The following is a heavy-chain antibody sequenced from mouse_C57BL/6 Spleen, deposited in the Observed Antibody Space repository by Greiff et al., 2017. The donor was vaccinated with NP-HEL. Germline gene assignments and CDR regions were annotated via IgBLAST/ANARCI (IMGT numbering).Heavy chain of an antibody. CDR2: IDPENGDT. J-gene: IGHJ3*01. CDR1: GFNIKDDY. Sequence: EVQLQQSGAELVRPGASVKLSCTASGFNIKDDYMHWVKQRPEQGLEWIGWIDPENGDTEYASKFQGKATITADTSSNTAYLQLSSLTSEDTAVYYCTTRGHYYYGSSQAWFACWGQGTLVTVSA. V-gene: IGHV14-4*01. D-gene: IGHD1-1*01. CDR3: TTRGHYYYGSSQAWFAC.